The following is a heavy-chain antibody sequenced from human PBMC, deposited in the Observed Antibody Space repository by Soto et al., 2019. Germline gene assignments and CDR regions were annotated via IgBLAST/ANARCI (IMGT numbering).Heavy chain of an antibody. CDR3: ARDSSGGYSSATFFDY. J-gene: IGHJ4*02. D-gene: IGHD5-18*01. CDR2: IIPIFGTA. CDR1: GCTFSSYA. V-gene: IGHV1-69*13. Sequence: SVKVSCKASGCTFSSYAISWVRQAPGQGLEWMGGIIPIFGTANYAQKFQGRVTITADESTSTAYMELSSLRSEDTAVYYCARDSSGGYSSATFFDYWGQGTLVSVSS.